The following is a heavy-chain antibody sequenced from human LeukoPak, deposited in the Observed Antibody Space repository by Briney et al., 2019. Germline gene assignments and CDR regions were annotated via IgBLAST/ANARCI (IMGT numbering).Heavy chain of an antibody. CDR2: IYYSGRT. J-gene: IGHJ3*02. CDR3: ARPNSGSYSAFDI. V-gene: IGHV4-39*01. Sequence: SETLSLTCTVPGGSISSSSYYWGSIRQPPGKGREWIGSIYYSGRTSYNPSVKSRVTISVDTSKNQFSLQLSSVTAADTAVYYCARPNSGSYSAFDIWGQGTMVTVSS. D-gene: IGHD1-26*01. CDR1: GGSISSSSYY.